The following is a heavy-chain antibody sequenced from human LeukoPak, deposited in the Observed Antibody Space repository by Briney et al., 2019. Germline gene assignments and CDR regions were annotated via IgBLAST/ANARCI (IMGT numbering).Heavy chain of an antibody. J-gene: IGHJ4*02. D-gene: IGHD6-19*01. CDR1: GFTFSSYG. V-gene: IGHV3-30*02. CDR3: AKDGVEQWLAYYFDY. CDR2: IWYDGSNK. Sequence: QSGGSLRLSCAASGFTFSSYGMHWVRQAPGKGLEWVAVIWYDGSNKYYADSVKGRLTISRDNSKNTLYVQMNSLRAEDTAVYYCAKDGVEQWLAYYFDYWGQGTLVTVSS.